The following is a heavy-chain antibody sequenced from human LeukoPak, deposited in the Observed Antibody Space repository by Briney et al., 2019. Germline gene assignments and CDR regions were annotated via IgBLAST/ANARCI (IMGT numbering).Heavy chain of an antibody. D-gene: IGHD1-1*01. J-gene: IGHJ3*02. CDR2: ISSSSSYI. CDR1: GFTFSSYS. Sequence: GGSLRLSCAASGFTFSSYSMNWVRQAPGKGLEWVSSISSSSSYIYYADSVKGRFTISRDNAKNSLYLQMNSLRAEDTAVYYCATSERYNWNDPDAFDIWGQGTMVTVSS. V-gene: IGHV3-21*01. CDR3: ATSERYNWNDPDAFDI.